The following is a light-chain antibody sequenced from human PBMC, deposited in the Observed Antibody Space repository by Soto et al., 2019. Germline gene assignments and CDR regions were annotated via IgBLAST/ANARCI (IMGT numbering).Light chain of an antibody. J-gene: IGLJ3*02. CDR3: SSHAASGV. CDR1: SGDVGAYNY. CDR2: EVN. Sequence: QSALTQPPSASGSPGQSVAISCSGTSGDVGAYNYVSWYQQHPGKAPKLIIYEVNKRPSGVPDRFSGSKSGNTASLTVSGLQAEDEADYYCSSHAASGVFGGGTKLT. V-gene: IGLV2-8*01.